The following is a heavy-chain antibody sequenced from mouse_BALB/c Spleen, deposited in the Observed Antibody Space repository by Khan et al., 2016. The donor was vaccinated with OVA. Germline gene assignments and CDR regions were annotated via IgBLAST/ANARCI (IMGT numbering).Heavy chain of an antibody. CDR2: ISSGGST. D-gene: IGHD2-14*01. J-gene: IGHJ2*01. CDR3: AREAYRYDEYYFDY. V-gene: IGHV5-6-5*01. CDR1: GFTFSSYV. Sequence: EVELVESGGDLVKPGGSLKLSCAASGFTFSSYVMSWVRPTPEKRLEWVASISSGGSTYSPDSVKGRFTISRDNARNILYLQMSSLRSEDTAMYYCAREAYRYDEYYFDYWGQGTTLTVSS.